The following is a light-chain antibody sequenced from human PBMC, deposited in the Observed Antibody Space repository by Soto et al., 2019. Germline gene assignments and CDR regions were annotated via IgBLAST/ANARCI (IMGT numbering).Light chain of an antibody. J-gene: IGKJ2*01. CDR2: KAS. CDR3: QQYNTFSPYT. Sequence: DIQMTQSPSTLSASVGDRVTLTCRASQSVSDWLSWYQQKPGNAPKVLIYKASNLESGVPSRFSGSGSGTEFTLTISSLQPDDSATYYCQQYNTFSPYTFGQGTKLEIK. V-gene: IGKV1-5*03. CDR1: QSVSDW.